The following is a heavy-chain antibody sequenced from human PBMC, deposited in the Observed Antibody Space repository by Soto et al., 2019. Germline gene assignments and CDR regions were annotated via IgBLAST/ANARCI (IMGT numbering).Heavy chain of an antibody. V-gene: IGHV2-5*02. D-gene: IGHD4-4*01. CDR3: ARKTRLQPLRAGWFDP. CDR1: GVSLTTSGVG. J-gene: IGHJ5*02. Sequence: QITLKESGPTLVKPTQTLTLTCTFSGVSLTTSGVGVGWIRQPPGKALEWLAVIFWDDDKRYSPTLESRLTVTKDTSKNQVVRTLTNLDPVDTATYYCARKTRLQPLRAGWFDPWGQGTLVIVSS. CDR2: IFWDDDK.